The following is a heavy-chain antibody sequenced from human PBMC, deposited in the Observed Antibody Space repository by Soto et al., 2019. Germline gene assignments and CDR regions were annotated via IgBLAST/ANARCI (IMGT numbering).Heavy chain of an antibody. CDR1: GFAFSTYG. D-gene: IGHD1-26*01. CDR2: TTSDGARI. Sequence: QVQLVESGGGVVQPGRSLRLSCAASGFAFSTYGMHWVRQAPGKGLEWVAVTTSDGARINYADSVKGRFTISRDNSGTTLYLQMNSLRIDDTAVYYCARKNPGREWELPDYWGQGTLVTVSS. V-gene: IGHV3-30*03. CDR3: ARKNPGREWELPDY. J-gene: IGHJ4*02.